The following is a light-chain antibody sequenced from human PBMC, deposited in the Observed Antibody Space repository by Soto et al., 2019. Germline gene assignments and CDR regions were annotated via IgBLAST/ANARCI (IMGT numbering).Light chain of an antibody. CDR1: QDVSSN. V-gene: IGKV3-15*01. CDR3: QQYNNWPPIT. J-gene: IGKJ5*01. CDR2: GAS. Sequence: EMVVTQSPATLSASPGERATLSCRASQDVSSNLAWYQQKPGQAPSLLIYGASTRATGTPARFSGSGSGTAFTLTVSSLQPEDFAIYYCQQYNNWPPITFGQGTRLEIK.